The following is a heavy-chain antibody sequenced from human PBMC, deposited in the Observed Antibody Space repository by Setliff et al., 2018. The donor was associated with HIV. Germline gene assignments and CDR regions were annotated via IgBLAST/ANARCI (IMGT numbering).Heavy chain of an antibody. CDR1: GFTYSNHA. D-gene: IGHD5-18*01. CDR3: VGQFDYTAMATFHH. J-gene: IGHJ4*02. Sequence: GGSLRLSCSASGFTYSNHAIHWVRQAPGKGLEWVAVISYDGSNMLYADSVKGRFTISRDNSKKTVYLQMNSLRAEDTAVYYCVGQFDYTAMATFHHWGLGTLVTVSS. CDR2: ISYDGSNM. V-gene: IGHV3-30*04.